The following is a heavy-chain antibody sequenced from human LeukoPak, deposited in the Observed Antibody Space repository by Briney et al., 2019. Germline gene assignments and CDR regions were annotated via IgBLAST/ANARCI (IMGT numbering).Heavy chain of an antibody. CDR2: ISSSISYI. CDR3: ARDRVLDYYDSSGYDY. J-gene: IGHJ4*02. V-gene: IGHV3-21*01. D-gene: IGHD3-22*01. Sequence: PGGSLRLSCAASGFTFSSYSMNWVRQAPGKGLEWVSSISSSISYIYYADSVQGRFTISRDNAKNSLYLQMNSLRAEDTAVYYCARDRVLDYYDSSGYDYWGQGTLVTVSS. CDR1: GFTFSSYS.